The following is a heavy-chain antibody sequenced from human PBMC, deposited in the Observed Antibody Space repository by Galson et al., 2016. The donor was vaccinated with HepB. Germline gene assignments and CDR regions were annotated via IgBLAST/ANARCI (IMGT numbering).Heavy chain of an antibody. CDR3: AERGVSESVGI. J-gene: IGHJ3*02. Sequence: SLRLSCAASGFTLSSYGIHWVRQAPGKGLEWVAVISYDGTNKYYADSVKGRFTISRDNSKNTVYLQMNSLRAEDTAVYYCAERGVSESVGIWGQGTMVTVSS. D-gene: IGHD5/OR15-5a*01. V-gene: IGHV3-30*18. CDR2: ISYDGTNK. CDR1: GFTLSSYG.